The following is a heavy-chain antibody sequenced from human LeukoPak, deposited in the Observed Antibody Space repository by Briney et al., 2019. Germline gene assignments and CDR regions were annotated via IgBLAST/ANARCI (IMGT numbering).Heavy chain of an antibody. CDR1: GYTFSGYY. D-gene: IGHD2-2*02. V-gene: IGHV1-2*02. CDR2: INPNSGGT. CDR3: ARERGYCSSTSCYTSDAFDI. Sequence: ASVKVSCKTSGYTFSGYYMHWVRQAPGQGLEWMGWINPNSGGTKYAQKFQGRVTMTRDTSINTAYMELSRLGSDDTAVYYCARERGYCSSTSCYTSDAFDIWGQGTMVTVSS. J-gene: IGHJ3*02.